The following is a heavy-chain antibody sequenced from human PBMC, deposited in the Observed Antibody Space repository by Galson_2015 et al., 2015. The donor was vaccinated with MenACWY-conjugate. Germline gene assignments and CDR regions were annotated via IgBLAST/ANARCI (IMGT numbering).Heavy chain of an antibody. CDR3: ARVGYGESVTPDDY. D-gene: IGHD4-17*01. J-gene: IGHJ4*02. CDR1: GLSLSRYS. V-gene: IGHV3-48*04. CDR2: ITSSSSTI. Sequence: SLRLSCAASGLSLSRYSMNWVRQAPGKGLEWISYITSSSSTIYYADSVKGRFTISGDNAKNSLYLQMNSLRAEDTAVYYCARVGYGESVTPDDYWGQGTLATVSS.